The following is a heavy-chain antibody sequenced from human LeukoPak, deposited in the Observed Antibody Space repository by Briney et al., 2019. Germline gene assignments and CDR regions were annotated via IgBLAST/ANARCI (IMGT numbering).Heavy chain of an antibody. CDR2: ISGSDGST. D-gene: IGHD2-21*02. Sequence: PGGSLRLSCAASGFTFSTYAMSWVRQAPGKGLEWVSGISGSDGSTYYADSVKGRFTISRDNSKNTLYLQMNSLRAEDTAVYYCARGRDSYQTFDFWGQGTLVTVSS. V-gene: IGHV3-23*01. J-gene: IGHJ4*02. CDR1: GFTFSTYA. CDR3: ARGRDSYQTFDF.